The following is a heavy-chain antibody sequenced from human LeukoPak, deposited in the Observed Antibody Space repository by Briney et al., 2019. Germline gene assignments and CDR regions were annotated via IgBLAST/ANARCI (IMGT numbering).Heavy chain of an antibody. V-gene: IGHV1-24*01. J-gene: IGHJ6*02. D-gene: IGHD2-15*01. Sequence: ASVKVSCKVSGYTLTELSMHWVRQAPGKGLEWMGGFDPEDGETIYAQKFQGRVTITADKSTSTAYMELSSPRSEDTAVYYCASSGSTIYDCSGGSCYSMDVWGQGTTVTVSS. CDR1: GYTLTELS. CDR3: ASSGSTIYDCSGGSCYSMDV. CDR2: FDPEDGET.